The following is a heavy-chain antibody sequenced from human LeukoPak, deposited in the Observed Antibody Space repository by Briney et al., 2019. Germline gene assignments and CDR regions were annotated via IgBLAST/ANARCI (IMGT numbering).Heavy chain of an antibody. D-gene: IGHD3-9*01. CDR1: SGSISSYY. V-gene: IGHV4-59*12. J-gene: IGHJ4*02. Sequence: SESLSLTCTVSSGSISSYYWSWIRQPPGKGLEWIGYVYYSGSTNYNPSLKGRVTISVDTSKNHFSLKLRSVTAADTAVYYCAREAEYYDILTGYRTAFDYWGQGTLVTVSS. CDR3: AREAEYYDILTGYRTAFDY. CDR2: VYYSGST.